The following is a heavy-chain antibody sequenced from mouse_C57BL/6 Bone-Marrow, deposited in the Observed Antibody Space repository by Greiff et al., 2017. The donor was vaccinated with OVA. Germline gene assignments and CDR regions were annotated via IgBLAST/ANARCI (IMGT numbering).Heavy chain of an antibody. V-gene: IGHV1-75*01. CDR3: TRRYSKGYYYAMDY. CDR1: GYTFTDYY. D-gene: IGHD2-5*01. J-gene: IGHJ4*01. Sequence: QVQLQQSGPELVKPGASVKISCKASGYTFTDYYINWVKQRPGQGLEWIGWIFPGSGSTYYNEKFKGKSTLTVDKSSSTAYMLLSSLTSEDSAVYFSTRRYSKGYYYAMDYWGQGTSVTVSS. CDR2: IFPGSGST.